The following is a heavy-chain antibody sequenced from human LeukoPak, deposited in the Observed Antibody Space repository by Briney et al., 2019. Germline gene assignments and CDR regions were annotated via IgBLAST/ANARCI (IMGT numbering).Heavy chain of an antibody. CDR1: GFTFSSYG. J-gene: IGHJ4*02. D-gene: IGHD3-22*01. CDR2: ISSSSSYI. Sequence: GGSLRLSCAASGFTFSSYGMHWVRQAPGKGLQWVSSISSSSSYIYYADSVKGRFTISRDSAKNSLYLQMNSLRAEDTAVYYCASGDYYDSSGYSYWGQGTLVTVSS. V-gene: IGHV3-21*01. CDR3: ASGDYYDSSGYSY.